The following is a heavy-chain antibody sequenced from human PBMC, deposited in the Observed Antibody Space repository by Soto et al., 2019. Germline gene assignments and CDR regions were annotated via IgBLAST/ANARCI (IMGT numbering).Heavy chain of an antibody. CDR1: GGSISSSTYY. V-gene: IGHV4-39*01. Sequence: QLQLQESGPGLVKPSETLSLTCSVSGGSISSSTYYWGWVRQPPGKGLEWIGSIYYSGTAHYTPYLKSRLTISVDTSKNQFSLNLSAVTAADTAVYYCARRATTVTYDAFDIWGQGTMVTVSS. J-gene: IGHJ3*02. D-gene: IGHD4-17*01. CDR2: IYYSGTA. CDR3: ARRATTVTYDAFDI.